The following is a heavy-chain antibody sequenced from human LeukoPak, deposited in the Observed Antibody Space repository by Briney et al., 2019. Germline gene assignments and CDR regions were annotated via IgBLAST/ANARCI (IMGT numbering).Heavy chain of an antibody. J-gene: IGHJ4*02. CDR3: ARDSPIFGVVIEVFDY. Sequence: GGSLRLSCAASGFTFSSYSMNWVRQAPGKGLEWVSSISSSSSYIYYADSVKGRFTISRDNAKNSLYLQMNSLRAEDTAVYYCARDSPIFGVVIEVFDYWGQGTLVTVSS. D-gene: IGHD3-3*01. CDR2: ISSSSSYI. CDR1: GFTFSSYS. V-gene: IGHV3-21*01.